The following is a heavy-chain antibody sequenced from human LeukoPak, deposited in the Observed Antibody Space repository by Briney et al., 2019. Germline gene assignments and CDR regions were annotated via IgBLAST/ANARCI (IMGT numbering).Heavy chain of an antibody. CDR2: IFSGTT. D-gene: IGHD4-17*01. CDR3: ARTRPQDHGTSYMDV. Sequence: LQTLSLTCDVSGDSISSDYWSWIRQSPEKGLEWIGFIFSGTTTYNPSLQSRVTISVDTSKNKFYLKLTSVTAADTAVYHCARTRPQDHGTSYMDVWGKGTTVTASS. J-gene: IGHJ6*03. CDR1: GDSISSDY. V-gene: IGHV4-59*08.